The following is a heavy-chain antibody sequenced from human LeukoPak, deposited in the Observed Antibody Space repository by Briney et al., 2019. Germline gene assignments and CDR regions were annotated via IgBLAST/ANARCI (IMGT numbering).Heavy chain of an antibody. Sequence: SETLSLTCTVSGGSISSYYWIWIRQPPGKGPEWIGSIYYSGSTYYNPSLKSRVTISVDTSKNQFSLKLSSVTAADTAVYYCARLGYYGSGTPSWFDPWGQGTLVTVSS. D-gene: IGHD3-10*01. CDR1: GGSISSYY. CDR3: ARLGYYGSGTPSWFDP. J-gene: IGHJ5*02. CDR2: IYYSGST. V-gene: IGHV4-59*05.